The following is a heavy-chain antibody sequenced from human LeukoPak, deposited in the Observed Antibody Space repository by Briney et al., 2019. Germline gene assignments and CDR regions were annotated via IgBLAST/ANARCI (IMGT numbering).Heavy chain of an antibody. V-gene: IGHV3-15*01. CDR3: TTGPSGFSGGFDY. J-gene: IGHJ4*02. CDR1: GFTFSNAW. Sequence: GGSLRLSCAASGFTFSNAWMSWVRQAPGKGLEWVGRIKSKTDGGTTDYAAPVKGRFTISRDDSKNTLYLQMNSLKTEDTAVYYCTTGPSGFSGGFDYWGQGTLVTVSS. CDR2: IKSKTDGGTT. D-gene: IGHD2-15*01.